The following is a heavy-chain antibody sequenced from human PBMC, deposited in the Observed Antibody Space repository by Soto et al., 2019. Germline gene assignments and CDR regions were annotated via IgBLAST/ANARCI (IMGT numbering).Heavy chain of an antibody. Sequence: QVQLVQSGAEVKKPGSSVKVSCKASGGTFSSYAISWVRQAPGQGLEWMGGIIPIFGTANYAQKFKGRVTITADKSTSTAYMELSSLRSEDTAVDDCARGRGAAAGLAAFDYWGQGTLVTVSS. J-gene: IGHJ4*02. CDR3: ARGRGAAAGLAAFDY. V-gene: IGHV1-69*06. D-gene: IGHD2-2*01. CDR2: IIPIFGTA. CDR1: GGTFSSYA.